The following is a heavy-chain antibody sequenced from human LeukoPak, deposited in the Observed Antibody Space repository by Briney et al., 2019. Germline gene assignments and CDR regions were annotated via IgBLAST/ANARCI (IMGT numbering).Heavy chain of an antibody. D-gene: IGHD5-24*01. CDR1: GFTFSSYA. J-gene: IGHJ4*02. CDR3: ARVKWLQSDY. CDR2: ISSSGSTV. Sequence: GGSLRLSCAASGFTFSSYAMSWVRQAPGKGLEWVSYISSSGSTVYYADSVKGRFTISRDNAKNSLYLQMNSLRAEDTAVYYCARVKWLQSDYWGQGTLVTVSS. V-gene: IGHV3-48*04.